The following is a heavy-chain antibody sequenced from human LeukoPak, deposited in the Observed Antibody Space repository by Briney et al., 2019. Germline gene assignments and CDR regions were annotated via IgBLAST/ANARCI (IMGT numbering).Heavy chain of an antibody. Sequence: GGSLRLSCAASGFTFSSFAMSWVRQAPGKGLEWVSSIRGSGENTYYGDSVKGRFTITRDNSKNTLYLQMNSLRAEDTAGYYCAKDSGHLLYYFDYWGQGTLVTVSS. CDR1: GFTFSSFA. V-gene: IGHV3-23*01. J-gene: IGHJ4*02. CDR2: IRGSGENT. CDR3: AKDSGHLLYYFDY. D-gene: IGHD5-12*01.